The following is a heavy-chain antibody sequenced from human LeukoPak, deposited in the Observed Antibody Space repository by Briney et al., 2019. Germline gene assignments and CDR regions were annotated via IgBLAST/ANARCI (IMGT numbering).Heavy chain of an antibody. CDR2: MNPNSGNT. J-gene: IGHJ3*02. CDR3: ARGGYYYGSGSGDAFDI. V-gene: IGHV1-8*03. Sequence: ASVKVSCKASGYTFTSYDINWVRQATGQGLEWMGWMNPNSGNTGYAQKFQGRVTITRNTSISTAYMELSSLRSEDTAVYYCARGGYYYGSGSGDAFDIWGQGTMVTVSS. CDR1: GYTFTSYD. D-gene: IGHD3-10*01.